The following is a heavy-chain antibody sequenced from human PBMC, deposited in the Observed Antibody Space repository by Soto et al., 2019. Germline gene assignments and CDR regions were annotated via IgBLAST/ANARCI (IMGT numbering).Heavy chain of an antibody. D-gene: IGHD2-21*02. V-gene: IGHV1-2*02. CDR2: INPNSGGT. J-gene: IGHJ6*02. CDR1: GYTFTGYY. CDR3: ARDRGGLLDYYYYGMDV. Sequence: ASVKVSCKASGYTFTGYYMHWVRQAPGQGLEWMGWINPNSGGTNYAQKFQGRVTMNRDTSISTAYMELSRLRSDDTAVYYCARDRGGLLDYYYYGMDVWGQGTTVTVSS.